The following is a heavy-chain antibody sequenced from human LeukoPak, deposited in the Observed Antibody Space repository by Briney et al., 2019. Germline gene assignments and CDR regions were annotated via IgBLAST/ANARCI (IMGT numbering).Heavy chain of an antibody. J-gene: IGHJ4*02. CDR2: INPNSGGA. V-gene: IGHV1-2*02. Sequence: ASVRVSCKASGYTFTVYYMHWVRQAPGQGGEWMGWINPNSGGANYAQKFQGRVTMTRDTSISTAYMELSRLRSDDTAVYYCARDSADYGDYDYWGQGTLVTVSS. D-gene: IGHD4-17*01. CDR1: GYTFTVYY. CDR3: ARDSADYGDYDY.